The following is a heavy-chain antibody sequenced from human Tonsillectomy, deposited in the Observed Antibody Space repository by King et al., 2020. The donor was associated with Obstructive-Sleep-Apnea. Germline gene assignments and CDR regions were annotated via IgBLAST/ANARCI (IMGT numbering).Heavy chain of an antibody. V-gene: IGHV4-39*07. CDR2: IYYSGST. D-gene: IGHD6-13*01. Sequence: QLQESGPGLVKPSETLSLTCTVSGGSISSSSYYWGWIRQPPGKGREWIGSIYYSGSTYYNPSLKSRVTISVDTSKNQFSLKLSSVTAADTAVYYCARANRGIAAAGPGNFDYWGQGTLAT. CDR3: ARANRGIAAAGPGNFDY. J-gene: IGHJ4*02. CDR1: GGSISSSSYY.